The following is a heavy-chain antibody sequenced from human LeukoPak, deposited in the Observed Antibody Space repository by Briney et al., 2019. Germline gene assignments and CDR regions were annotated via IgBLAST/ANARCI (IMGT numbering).Heavy chain of an antibody. CDR3: ATLGYCSSTSCYPQTNSVDY. D-gene: IGHD2-2*01. Sequence: SVNVSCKASGGTFSSYAISWVRQAPGQGLEWMGGIIPIFGTADYAQKFQGRVTITADKSTSTAYMELSSLRSEDTAVYYCATLGYCSSTSCYPQTNSVDYWGQGTLATVSS. V-gene: IGHV1-69*06. CDR1: GGTFSSYA. CDR2: IIPIFGTA. J-gene: IGHJ4*02.